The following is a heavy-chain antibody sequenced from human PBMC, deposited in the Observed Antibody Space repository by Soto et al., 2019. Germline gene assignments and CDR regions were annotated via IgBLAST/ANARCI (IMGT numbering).Heavy chain of an antibody. J-gene: IGHJ6*02. Sequence: QVQLVQSGAEVKKPGSSVKVSCKASGGTFSSYAISWVRQAPGQGLEWMGGIIPIFGTANYAQKFQGRVTITADESTSTASMELSSLRSGDTAVYYCARAEEDYGGTSLRTGYYYGMDVWGQGTTVTVSS. CDR2: IIPIFGTA. V-gene: IGHV1-69*12. CDR1: GGTFSSYA. CDR3: ARAEEDYGGTSLRTGYYYGMDV. D-gene: IGHD4-17*01.